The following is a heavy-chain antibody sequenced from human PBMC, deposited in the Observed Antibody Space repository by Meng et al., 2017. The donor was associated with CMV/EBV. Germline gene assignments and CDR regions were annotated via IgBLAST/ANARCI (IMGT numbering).Heavy chain of an antibody. CDR3: AKAMTTVTTPLGY. V-gene: IGHV3-30*02. Sequence: GESLKISCAASGFTFSSYGMHWVRQAPGKGLEWVAFIRYDGSNKYYADSVKGRFTISRDNSKNTLYLQMNSLRAEDTAVYYCAKAMTTVTTPLGYWGQGTLVTVSS. D-gene: IGHD4-11*01. CDR1: GFTFSSYG. J-gene: IGHJ4*02. CDR2: IRYDGSNK.